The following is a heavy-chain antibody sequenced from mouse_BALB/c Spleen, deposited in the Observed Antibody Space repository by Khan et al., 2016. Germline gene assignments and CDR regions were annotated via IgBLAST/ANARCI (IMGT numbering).Heavy chain of an antibody. J-gene: IGHJ4*01. CDR3: ARSLGSYAMDY. Sequence: QIQLVQSGPELKKPGETVKISCKASGYTFTNYGMNWVKQAPGKGLKWMGWINTYTGEPTYADDFKGRFAFSLETSASTAYLQINNHKNEDTATXFCARSLGSYAMDYWGQGTSVTVSS. D-gene: IGHD4-1*01. V-gene: IGHV9-3-1*01. CDR2: INTYTGEP. CDR1: GYTFTNYG.